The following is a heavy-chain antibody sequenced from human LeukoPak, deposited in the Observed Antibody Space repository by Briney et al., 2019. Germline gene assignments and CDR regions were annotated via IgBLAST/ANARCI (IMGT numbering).Heavy chain of an antibody. J-gene: IGHJ4*02. Sequence: SETLSLTCAVYGGSFSGYYWSWIRQPPGKGLEWIGEINHSGSTNYSPSLKSRVTISVDTSKNQFSLKLSSVTAADTAVYYCARAEDAVAGFTYWGQGTLVTVSS. CDR1: GGSFSGYY. CDR3: ARAEDAVAGFTY. D-gene: IGHD6-19*01. V-gene: IGHV4-34*01. CDR2: INHSGST.